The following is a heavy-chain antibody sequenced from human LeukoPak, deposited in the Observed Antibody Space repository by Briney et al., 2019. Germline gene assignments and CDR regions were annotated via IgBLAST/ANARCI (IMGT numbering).Heavy chain of an antibody. CDR2: FFQSEKS. D-gene: IGHD3-10*02. V-gene: IGHV4-38-2*01. Sequence: SETLSLTCGISGHSTTRGYYWAWFRQSPGKALEWIATFFQSEKSLYNASLQSRVLMSLDTSKSQFSLNLTSVTAADTAVYYCARVLPVPYLLDSWGQGTHVTVSS. J-gene: IGHJ4*02. CDR1: GHSTTRGYY. CDR3: ARVLPVPYLLDS.